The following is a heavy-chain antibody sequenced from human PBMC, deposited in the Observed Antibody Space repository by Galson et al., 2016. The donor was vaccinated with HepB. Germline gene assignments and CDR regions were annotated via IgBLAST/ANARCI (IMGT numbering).Heavy chain of an antibody. CDR2: VYYTGRT. CDR1: SSSTYY. J-gene: IGHJ4*02. Sequence: SSSTYYWNWIRQPPGKGLEWIGAVYYTGRTYHNPSLKSRLTISVDTSKSQFSLKLTSVNAADTAVYYCASKFYSANYYGFGYWGQGTLVTVSS. CDR3: ASKFYSANYYGFGY. V-gene: IGHV4-39*01. D-gene: IGHD4/OR15-4a*01.